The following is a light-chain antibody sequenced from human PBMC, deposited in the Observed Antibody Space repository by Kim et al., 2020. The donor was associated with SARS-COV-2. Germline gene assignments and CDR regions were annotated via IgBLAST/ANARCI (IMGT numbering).Light chain of an antibody. Sequence: SASVGDRVTSTGRASQSIDTHLAWHQQKPGKAPRLLVFDASSLGSGVPSRFSSSGSGTEFTLTISSLQPDDFATYYCHQYNSPWTFGQGTKVDIK. V-gene: IGKV1-5*01. CDR2: DAS. J-gene: IGKJ1*01. CDR1: QSIDTH. CDR3: HQYNSPWT.